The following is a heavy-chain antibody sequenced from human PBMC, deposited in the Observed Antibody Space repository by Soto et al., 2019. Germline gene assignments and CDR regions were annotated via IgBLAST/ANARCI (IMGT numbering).Heavy chain of an antibody. J-gene: IGHJ4*02. CDR3: ATRITMVRGVIGY. D-gene: IGHD3-10*01. V-gene: IGHV3-23*01. CDR1: GFTFSSYA. CDR2: ISGSGGST. Sequence: PGGSLRLSCAASGFTFSSYAMSWVRQAPGKGLEWVSAISGSGGSTYYADSVKGQFTISRDNSKNTLYLQMNSLRAEDTAVYYCATRITMVRGVIGYWGQGTLVTVSS.